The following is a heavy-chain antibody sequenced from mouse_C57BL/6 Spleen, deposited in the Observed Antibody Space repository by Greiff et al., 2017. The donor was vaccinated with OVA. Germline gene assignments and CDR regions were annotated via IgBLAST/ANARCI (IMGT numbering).Heavy chain of an antibody. CDR2: IYPGDGDT. V-gene: IGHV1-80*01. CDR1: GYAFSSYW. D-gene: IGHD3-3*01. CDR3: ARFWLGQAMDY. J-gene: IGHJ4*01. Sequence: QVQLKQSGAELVKPGASVKISCKASGYAFSSYWMNWVKQRPGKGLEWIGQIYPGDGDTNYNGKFKGKATLTADKSSSTAYMQLSSLTSEDSAVYFCARFWLGQAMDYWGQGTSVTVSS.